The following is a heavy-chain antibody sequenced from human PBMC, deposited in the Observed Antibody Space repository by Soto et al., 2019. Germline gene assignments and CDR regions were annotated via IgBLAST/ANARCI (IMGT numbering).Heavy chain of an antibody. CDR1: GYSFTSYW. J-gene: IGHJ5*02. Sequence: GESLKISCKGSGYSFTSYWISWVRQMPGKGLEWMGRIDPSDSYTNYSPSFQGHVTISADKSISTAYLQWSSLKASDTAMYYCARIGYYDSSGNWFDPWGQGTLVTVSS. CDR3: ARIGYYDSSGNWFDP. D-gene: IGHD3-22*01. V-gene: IGHV5-10-1*01. CDR2: IDPSDSYT.